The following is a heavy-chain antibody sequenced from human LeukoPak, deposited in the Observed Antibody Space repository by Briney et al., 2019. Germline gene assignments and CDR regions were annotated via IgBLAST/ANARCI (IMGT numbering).Heavy chain of an antibody. J-gene: IGHJ4*02. CDR3: ARVCSGYYPD. D-gene: IGHD3-3*01. Sequence: SETLSLTCTVSGASISSSYWSWIRQSPGKGLEWIGYSFYSGTTNYNPSLKSRVTISVDTSKNQFSLKLSSVTAADTAMCYCARVCSGYYPDWGQGTLITVSS. V-gene: IGHV4-59*01. CDR1: GASISSSY. CDR2: SFYSGTT.